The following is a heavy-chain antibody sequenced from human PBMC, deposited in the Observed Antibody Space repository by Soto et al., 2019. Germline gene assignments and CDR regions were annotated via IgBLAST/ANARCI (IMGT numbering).Heavy chain of an antibody. Sequence: PGGSLRLTCAVSGFTFSSYTLNWVRRAPGKGLEWVATSSDRRTGNTHYSDSVRGRFTLSRDYSRNILFLQMDSLRADDTALYYCTTWLTAHFDYWGRGTQVTVSS. CDR1: GFTFSSYT. CDR2: SSDRRTGNT. CDR3: TTWLTAHFDY. V-gene: IGHV3-23*01. D-gene: IGHD2-21*02. J-gene: IGHJ4*02.